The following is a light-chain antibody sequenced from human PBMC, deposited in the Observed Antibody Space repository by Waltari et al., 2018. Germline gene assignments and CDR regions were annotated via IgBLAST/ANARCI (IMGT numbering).Light chain of an antibody. CDR1: QDISNF. CDR2: AAS. Sequence: DIQMTRSPSSLSASLGDRVTITCRASQDISNFLAWYQQKPGKAPRLLIYAASTLQSGVPSRFSGSGSGTHFTLTISSLQPEDIATYYCQKYKSPLIAFGPGTTVDFK. V-gene: IGKV1-27*01. J-gene: IGKJ3*01. CDR3: QKYKSPLIA.